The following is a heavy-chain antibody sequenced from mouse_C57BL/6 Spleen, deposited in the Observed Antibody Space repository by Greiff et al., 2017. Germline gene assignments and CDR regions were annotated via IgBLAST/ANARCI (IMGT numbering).Heavy chain of an antibody. CDR1: GYTFTSYW. V-gene: IGHV1-64*01. D-gene: IGHD1-2*01. J-gene: IGHJ2*01. Sequence: QVQLQQPGAELVKPGASVKLSCKASGYTFTSYWMHWVKQRPGQGLEWIGMIYPNIGSTNYNEKFKSKATLTVDKSSSTAYMQLSSLTSEDSAVYYCARPLTAFDYWGQGTTLTVSS. CDR3: ARPLTAFDY. CDR2: IYPNIGST.